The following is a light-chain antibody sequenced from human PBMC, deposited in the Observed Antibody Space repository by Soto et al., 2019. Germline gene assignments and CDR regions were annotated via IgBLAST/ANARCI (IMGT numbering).Light chain of an antibody. V-gene: IGKV3-20*01. CDR2: GVS. J-gene: IGKJ3*01. Sequence: EIVLTQSPGTLSLSPGERAILSCRDSQSVGSTYLAWYQQKPGQAPKLLIYGVSSRATGIPDRFSGSGSGTDFTLTISRLEPEDFAVYYCQQYGTSPLTFGPGTKVDI. CDR3: QQYGTSPLT. CDR1: QSVGSTY.